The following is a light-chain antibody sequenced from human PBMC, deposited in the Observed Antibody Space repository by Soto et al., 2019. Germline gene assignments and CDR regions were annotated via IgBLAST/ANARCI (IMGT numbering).Light chain of an antibody. V-gene: IGKV1-39*01. CDR2: AAS. CDR3: QQSYSTPPWT. CDR1: QSISSY. J-gene: IGKJ1*01. Sequence: DIQMTQSPSSLSASVGHRVTITCRASQSISSYLNWYQQKPGKAPKLLIYAASSLQSGVPSRFSGSGSGTDFTLTISSLQPEDFATYYCQQSYSTPPWTFGQGTKVHIK.